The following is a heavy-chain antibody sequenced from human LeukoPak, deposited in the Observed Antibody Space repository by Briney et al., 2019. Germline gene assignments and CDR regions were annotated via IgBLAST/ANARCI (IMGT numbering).Heavy chain of an antibody. CDR2: ISSSGSTI. V-gene: IGHV3-11*04. CDR1: GFTFSDYY. CDR3: ARMSGSHIDY. J-gene: IGHJ4*02. Sequence: PGGSLRLSCAASGFTFSDYYMSWIRQAPGKGLEWVSYISSSGSTIYYADSVKGRFTISRDNSKNTLDLQMDSLRAEDTAVYYCARMSGSHIDYWGQGTLVTVSS. D-gene: IGHD1-26*01.